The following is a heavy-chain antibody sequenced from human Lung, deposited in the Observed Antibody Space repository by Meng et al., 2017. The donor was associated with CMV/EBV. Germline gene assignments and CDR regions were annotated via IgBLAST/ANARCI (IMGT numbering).Heavy chain of an antibody. CDR3: ARRSSTILEGAFDI. J-gene: IGHJ3*02. CDR2: IYPGDSDT. CDR1: GYSFTSYW. D-gene: IGHD2-2*01. V-gene: IGHV5-51*01. Sequence: GESLKISWKGSGYSFTSYWIGWVRQRPGKGLEGMGNIYPGDSDTRYSPSFQGQVTISADKSISNAYPQWSSLKASDTDMSYRARRSSTILEGAFDIWGQGTMVTVSS.